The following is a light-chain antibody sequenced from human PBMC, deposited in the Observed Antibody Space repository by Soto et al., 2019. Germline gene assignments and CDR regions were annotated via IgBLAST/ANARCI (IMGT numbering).Light chain of an antibody. CDR2: GVT. V-gene: IGLV2-14*01. CDR1: SSDVGGYNY. J-gene: IGLJ3*02. Sequence: QSALTQPASVSGSPGQSITISCTGTSSDVGGYNYVSWYQQLPGTVPKLMIYGVTHRPSGVSNLFSRSKSGNTPSLTISRLQAEDEADYYCASFTDSDTRVFGGGTTVTVL. CDR3: ASFTDSDTRV.